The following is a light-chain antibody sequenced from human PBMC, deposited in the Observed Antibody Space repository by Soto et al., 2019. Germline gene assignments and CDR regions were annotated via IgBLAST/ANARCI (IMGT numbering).Light chain of an antibody. CDR3: HQRHSWPRT. CDR1: QTVNSR. CDR2: HTS. Sequence: EIVLTQSPATLYSSPGERATLSCRASQTVNSRLAWYQHKPGQAPRLLIYHTSNRATGIPARFSGSGSGTDFTLTISSLEPEDFAVYYCHQRHSWPRTFGQGTKVDIK. J-gene: IGKJ1*01. V-gene: IGKV3-11*01.